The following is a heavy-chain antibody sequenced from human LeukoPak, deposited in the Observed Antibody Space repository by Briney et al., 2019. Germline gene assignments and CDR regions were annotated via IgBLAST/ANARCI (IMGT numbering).Heavy chain of an antibody. V-gene: IGHV3-30*04. CDR3: ARTPGYFDWLPPWYFDY. CDR2: ISYDGSNK. Sequence: GRSLRLSCAASGFTFSSYAMHWVRQAPGKGLEWVAVISYDGSNKYYADSVKGRFTISRDNSKNTLYLQMNSLRAEDTAVYYCARTPGYFDWLPPWYFDYWGQGTLVTVSS. CDR1: GFTFSSYA. J-gene: IGHJ4*02. D-gene: IGHD3-9*01.